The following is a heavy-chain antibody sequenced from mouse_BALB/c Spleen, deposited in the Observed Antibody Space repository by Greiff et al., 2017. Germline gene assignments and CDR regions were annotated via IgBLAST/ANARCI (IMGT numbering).Heavy chain of an antibody. J-gene: IGHJ2*01. D-gene: IGHD1-1*01. CDR1: GFTFSSFG. CDR2: ISSGSSTI. Sequence: EVQLVESGGGLVQPGGSRKLSCAASGFTFSSFGMHWVRQAPEKGLEWVAYISSGSSTIYYADTVKGRFTISRDNPKNTLFLQMTSLRSEDTAMYYCARPFTTVVALDYWGQGTTLTVSS. V-gene: IGHV5-17*02. CDR3: ARPFTTVVALDY.